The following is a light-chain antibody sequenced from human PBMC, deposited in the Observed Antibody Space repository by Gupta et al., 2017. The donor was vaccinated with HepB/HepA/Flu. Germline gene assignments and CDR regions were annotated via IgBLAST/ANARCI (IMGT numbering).Light chain of an antibody. Sequence: QSALTQPRSVSGSPGQSVTISCTGTSSDVGAYRYVSWYQQHPDKAPKVIIYNVNERPSGVPDRFSGSKSGNTASLTISGLQAEDEGDDYCCSYAGYYSLVFGGGTKLTVL. CDR2: NVN. CDR3: CSYAGYYSLV. CDR1: SSDVGAYRY. V-gene: IGLV2-11*01. J-gene: IGLJ2*01.